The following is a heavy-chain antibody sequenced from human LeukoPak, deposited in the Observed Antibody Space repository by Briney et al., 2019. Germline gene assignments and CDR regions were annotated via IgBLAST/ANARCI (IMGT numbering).Heavy chain of an antibody. CDR3: ASLFYYGSGSYKT. J-gene: IGHJ5*02. V-gene: IGHV3-48*01. CDR2: ISSSSNTI. Sequence: PGGSLRLSCAASGFTFSSYSINWVRQAPGKGLEWVSYISSSSNTIYYADSVKGRFTISRDNAKNSLYLQMNSLRAEDTAVYYCASLFYYGSGSYKTWGQGTLVTVSS. D-gene: IGHD3-10*01. CDR1: GFTFSSYS.